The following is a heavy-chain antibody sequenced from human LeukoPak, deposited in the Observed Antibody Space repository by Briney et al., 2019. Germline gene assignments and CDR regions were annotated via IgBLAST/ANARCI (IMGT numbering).Heavy chain of an antibody. V-gene: IGHV3-64*01. CDR3: ARGGFRELFGAFDI. J-gene: IGHJ3*02. Sequence: SGGSLRLSCAASGFTFSSYAMHWVRQAPGKGLGYVSAISSNGGSTYYANSVKGRFTISRDNSKNTLYLQMGSLRAEDMAVYYCARGGFRELFGAFDIWGQGTMVTVSS. CDR1: GFTFSSYA. CDR2: ISSNGGST. D-gene: IGHD3-10*01.